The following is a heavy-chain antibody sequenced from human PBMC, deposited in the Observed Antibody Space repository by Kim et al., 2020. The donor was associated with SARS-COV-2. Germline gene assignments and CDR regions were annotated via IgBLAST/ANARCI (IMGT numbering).Heavy chain of an antibody. CDR3: ARGDYYDSSGYYSTRHSGMYHRYYYYGMDV. V-gene: IGHV1-2*04. D-gene: IGHD3-22*01. Sequence: ASVKVSCKASGYTFTGYYMHWVRQAPGQGLEWMGWINPNSGGTNYAQKFQGWVTMTKDTSISTAYMELSRLRSDDTAVYYCARGDYYDSSGYYSTRHSGMYHRYYYYGMDVWGQGTTVTVSS. CDR2: INPNSGGT. CDR1: GYTFTGYY. J-gene: IGHJ6*02.